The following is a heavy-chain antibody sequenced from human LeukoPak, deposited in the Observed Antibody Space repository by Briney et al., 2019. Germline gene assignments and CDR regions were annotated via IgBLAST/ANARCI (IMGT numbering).Heavy chain of an antibody. J-gene: IGHJ4*02. D-gene: IGHD3-10*01. CDR3: AREGFYGSGRYFDF. CDR2: IYYSGSA. CDR1: GGSVNTGSYY. V-gene: IGHV4-61*01. Sequence: PSETLSLTCTVSGGSVNTGSYYWSWIRQPPGKGLEWIGYIYYSGSANYNPSLKSRVTISVDTSKNQFSLKLSSLTAADTAIYYCAREGFYGSGRYFDFWGQGILVTVSS.